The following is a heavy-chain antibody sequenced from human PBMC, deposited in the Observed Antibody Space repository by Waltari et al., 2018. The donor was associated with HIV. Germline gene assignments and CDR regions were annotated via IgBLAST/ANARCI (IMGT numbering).Heavy chain of an antibody. CDR2: AHHGGDS. Sequence: QVLLQESGPGLVKPSETLSLICAVSGYSTGGAPYWGWVRQTPGKGLEWIGSAHHGGDSYYNPALQSRVTISVDTAKNQVSLKLRSVTAADTADYYCARARGHSYGSDEGFDYWGQGTLVTVSS. J-gene: IGHJ4*02. V-gene: IGHV4-38-2*01. D-gene: IGHD5-12*01. CDR1: GYSTGGAPY. CDR3: ARARGHSYGSDEGFDY.